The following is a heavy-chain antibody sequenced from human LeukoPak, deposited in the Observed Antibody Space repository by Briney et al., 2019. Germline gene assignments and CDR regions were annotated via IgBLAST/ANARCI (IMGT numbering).Heavy chain of an antibody. V-gene: IGHV3-66*04. CDR3: ARHIDH. CDR1: GFIVSSSH. CDR2: IYSAGNT. Sequence: GGSLRLSCAASGFIVSSSHLSWVRQAPGKGLELVSVIYSAGNTYYANYVEGRFTISRDNAKNSLYLQMNSLRAEDTAVYYCARHIDHWGQGTLVTVSS. J-gene: IGHJ4*02.